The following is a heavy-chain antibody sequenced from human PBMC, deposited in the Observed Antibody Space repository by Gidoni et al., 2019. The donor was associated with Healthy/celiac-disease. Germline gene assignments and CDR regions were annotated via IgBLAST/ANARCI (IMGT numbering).Heavy chain of an antibody. CDR3: TTDRSHYYDSSGYYSYYYYGMDV. CDR1: GFTFSNAW. J-gene: IGHJ6*02. CDR2: IKSKTDGGTT. D-gene: IGHD3-22*01. V-gene: IGHV3-15*01. Sequence: EVQLVESGGGLVKPGGSLRLSCAASGFTFSNAWMSWVRQAPGKGLEWVGRIKSKTDGGTTDYAAPVKGRFTISRDDSKNTLYLQMNSLKTEDTAVYYCTTDRSHYYDSSGYYSYYYYGMDVWGQGTTVTVSS.